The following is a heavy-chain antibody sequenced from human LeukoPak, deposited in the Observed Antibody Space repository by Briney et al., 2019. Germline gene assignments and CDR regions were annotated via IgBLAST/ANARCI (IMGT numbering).Heavy chain of an antibody. Sequence: ASVKVSCKASGYTFTSFHIHWVRQAPGQGLEWMGWISAYNGNANYAQKLQGRVTMTTDTSTSTAYMELRSLRSDDTAVYYCARVAAAGIGWFDPWGQGTLVTVSS. D-gene: IGHD6-13*01. CDR2: ISAYNGNA. CDR1: GYTFTSFH. V-gene: IGHV1-18*04. CDR3: ARVAAAGIGWFDP. J-gene: IGHJ5*02.